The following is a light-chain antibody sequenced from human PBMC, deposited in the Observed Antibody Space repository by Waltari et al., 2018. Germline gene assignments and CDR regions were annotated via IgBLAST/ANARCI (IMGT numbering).Light chain of an antibody. CDR1: QSISSY. Sequence: EIVLTQSPATLSLSPGERATLSCRASQSISSYLAWDQQKPGQAPRLLIYDASNRATGIPARFSGGGSGTDFTLTISSLEPEDFAVYYCQQRDSWWTFGQGTKVEIK. CDR3: QQRDSWWT. V-gene: IGKV3-11*01. J-gene: IGKJ1*01. CDR2: DAS.